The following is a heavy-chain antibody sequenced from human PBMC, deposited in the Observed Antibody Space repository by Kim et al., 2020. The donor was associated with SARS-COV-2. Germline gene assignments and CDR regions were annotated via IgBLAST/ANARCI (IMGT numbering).Heavy chain of an antibody. Sequence: ASVKVSCKASGYTFTGYYMNWVRQAPGQGLEWMGRINPNSGGTKYAQKFKGRVIMTRDTSISTDYMELSRLRSDDTAVYYCARGGRTAMEQYFYYCYGMHVW. V-gene: IGHV1-2*06. CDR2: INPNSGGT. J-gene: IGHJ6*01. CDR1: GYTFTGYY. D-gene: IGHD5-18*01. CDR3: ARGGRTAMEQYFYYCYGMHV.